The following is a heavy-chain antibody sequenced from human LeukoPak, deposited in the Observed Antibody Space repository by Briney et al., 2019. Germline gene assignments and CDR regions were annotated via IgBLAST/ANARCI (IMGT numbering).Heavy chain of an antibody. J-gene: IGHJ4*02. CDR1: GFTFIDYD. Sequence: GGSLRLSCAASGFTFIDYDMHWVRQVIGKGLEWVSAIGIRGDTHYSGSVKGRFTISRENAESSLYLQMNSLRDEDTAVYYCARGRIQVSGIDEFDYWGQGTLVTVSS. V-gene: IGHV3-13*01. CDR3: ARGRIQVSGIDEFDY. CDR2: IGIRGDT. D-gene: IGHD6-19*01.